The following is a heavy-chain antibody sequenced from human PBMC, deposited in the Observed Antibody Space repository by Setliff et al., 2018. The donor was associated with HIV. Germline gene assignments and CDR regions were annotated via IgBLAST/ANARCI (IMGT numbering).Heavy chain of an antibody. CDR3: ARGECSGGSCYPPDY. J-gene: IGHJ4*02. CDR2: INHSGST. D-gene: IGHD2-15*01. Sequence: PSETLSLTCAVYGGSFSGDYWSWIRQPPGKGLECIGEINHSGSTNYNPSLKSRVNMSVDTSKNQFSLKLSSVTAADTAVYYCARGECSGGSCYPPDYWGQGTLVTVSS. V-gene: IGHV4-34*01. CDR1: GGSFSGDY.